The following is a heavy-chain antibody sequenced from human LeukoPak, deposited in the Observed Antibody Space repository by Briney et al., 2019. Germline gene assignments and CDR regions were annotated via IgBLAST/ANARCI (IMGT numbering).Heavy chain of an antibody. D-gene: IGHD2-2*01. J-gene: IGHJ5*02. CDR3: ARGDCSSTSCYASWFDP. CDR2: IIPIFGTA. V-gene: IGHV1-69*06. Sequence: ASVKVSCKASGGTFSSYAISWVRQAPGQGLEWMGGIIPIFGTANYAQKFQGRVTITADKSTSTAYMELSSLRSEDTAVYYRARGDCSSTSCYASWFDPWGQGTLVTVSS. CDR1: GGTFSSYA.